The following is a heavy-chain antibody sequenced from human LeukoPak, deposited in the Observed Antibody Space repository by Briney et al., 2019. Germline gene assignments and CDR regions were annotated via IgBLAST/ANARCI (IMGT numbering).Heavy chain of an antibody. V-gene: IGHV4-34*01. D-gene: IGHD4-11*01. J-gene: IGHJ4*02. CDR2: INHSGST. CDR1: GGSFSGYY. CDR3: ARGKRPVRLQQRKPHGYFDY. Sequence: SETLSLTCAVYGGSFSGYYWSWIRQPPGKGLEWIGEINHSGSTNYNPSLKSRVTISVDTSKNQFSLKLSSVTAADTAVCYCARGKRPVRLQQRKPHGYFDYWGQGTLVTVSS.